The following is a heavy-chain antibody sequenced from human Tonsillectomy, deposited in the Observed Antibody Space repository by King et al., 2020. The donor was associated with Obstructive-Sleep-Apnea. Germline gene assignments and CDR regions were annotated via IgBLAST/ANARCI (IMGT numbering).Heavy chain of an antibody. CDR2: ISSSSSYI. D-gene: IGHD3-3*01. V-gene: IGHV3-21*01. Sequence: VQLVESGGGLVRPGGSLRFSCAASGFTFSSYIMNWVRQAPGKGLEWVSSISSSSSYIYYADSVKGRFTISRDNAKNSLFLQMNSLRAEDTAVYYCARNYDFWSGYDYWGQGTLVTVSS. J-gene: IGHJ4*02. CDR1: GFTFSSYI. CDR3: ARNYDFWSGYDY.